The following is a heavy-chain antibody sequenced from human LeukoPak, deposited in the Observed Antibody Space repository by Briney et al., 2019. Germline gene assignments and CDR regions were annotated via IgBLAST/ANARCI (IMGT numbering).Heavy chain of an antibody. D-gene: IGHD1-26*01. J-gene: IGHJ6*03. V-gene: IGHV1-8*03. CDR1: GYTFTSYD. CDR3: ARAVGATGFSYYYYIDV. Sequence: ASVKVSCKASGYTFTSYDINWVRQATGQGLEWMGWMNPNSGNTGYAQKFQGRVTITRNTSISTAYMELSSLRSEDTAVYYCARAVGATGFSYYYYIDVWGKGTTVTVSS. CDR2: MNPNSGNT.